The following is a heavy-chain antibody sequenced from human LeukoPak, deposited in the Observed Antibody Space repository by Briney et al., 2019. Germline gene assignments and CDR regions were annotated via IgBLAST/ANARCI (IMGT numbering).Heavy chain of an antibody. J-gene: IGHJ6*02. V-gene: IGHV1-69*02. CDR2: IIPILGIA. CDR3: ARVLRNYYDSSDYYYYGMDV. CDR1: GGTFSSYT. D-gene: IGHD3-22*01. Sequence: SVKVSCKASGGTFSSYTISWVRQAPGQGLEWMGRIIPILGIANYAQKFQGRVMITADKSTSTAYMELSSLRSEDTAVYYCARVLRNYYDSSDYYYYGMDVWAKGPRSPSP.